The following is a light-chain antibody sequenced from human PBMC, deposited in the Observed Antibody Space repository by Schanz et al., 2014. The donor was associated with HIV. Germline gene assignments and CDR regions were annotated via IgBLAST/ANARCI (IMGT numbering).Light chain of an antibody. Sequence: QSVPTQSPSASGTPGQTVTISCSGSSSNIETNYVYWFQRLPGTAPKLLIYRNNLRPSGVPDRFSASKSGPSASLAISGLRSEDEADYYCQSYDSSLSVVVFGGGTKVTVL. J-gene: IGLJ2*01. V-gene: IGLV1-47*01. CDR3: QSYDSSLSVVV. CDR2: RNN. CDR1: SSNIETNY.